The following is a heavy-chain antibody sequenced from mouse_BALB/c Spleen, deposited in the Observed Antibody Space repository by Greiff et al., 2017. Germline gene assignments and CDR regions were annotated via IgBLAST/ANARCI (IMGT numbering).Heavy chain of an antibody. V-gene: IGHV14-4*02. Sequence: VQLKESGAELVRSGASVKLSCTASGFNIKDYYMHWVKQRPEQGLEWIGWIDPENGDTEYAPKFQGKATMTADTSSNTAYLQLSSLTSEDTAVYYCNAAATSFAYWGQGTLVTVSA. CDR1: GFNIKDYY. D-gene: IGHD1-2*01. CDR2: IDPENGDT. J-gene: IGHJ3*01. CDR3: NAAATSFAY.